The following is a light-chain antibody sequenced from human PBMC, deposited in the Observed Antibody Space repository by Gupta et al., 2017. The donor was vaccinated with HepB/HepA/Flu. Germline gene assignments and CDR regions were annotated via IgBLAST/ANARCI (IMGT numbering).Light chain of an antibody. CDR3: QVWDGDSDHYV. Sequence: SYVLTQPPSVSVAPGKTATITCGENNIGSKSVHWYQQKPGQAPVLVVYDDRDRPLGIPERFSGSNSGNTATLTICRVEAGDEADYYCQVWDGDSDHYVFGTGTKVTVL. CDR2: DDR. CDR1: NIGSKS. J-gene: IGLJ1*01. V-gene: IGLV3-21*03.